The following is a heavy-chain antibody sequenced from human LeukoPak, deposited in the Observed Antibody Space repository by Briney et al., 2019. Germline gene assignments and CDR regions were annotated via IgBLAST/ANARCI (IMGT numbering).Heavy chain of an antibody. CDR2: ISAYNGNT. V-gene: IGHV1-18*01. CDR3: ARDPAGTYYYDSSGSPSDY. Sequence: ASVKVSCKASGYTFTSYGISWVRQAPGQGLEWRGWISAYNGNTNYAQKFQGRVTMTRDTSISTAYMELSRLRSDDTAVYYCARDPAGTYYYDSSGSPSDYWGQGTLVTVSS. D-gene: IGHD3-22*01. CDR1: GYTFTSYG. J-gene: IGHJ4*02.